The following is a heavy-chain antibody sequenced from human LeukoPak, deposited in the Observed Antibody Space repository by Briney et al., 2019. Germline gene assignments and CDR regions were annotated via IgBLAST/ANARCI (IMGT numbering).Heavy chain of an antibody. CDR2: ISSSSSYI. V-gene: IGHV3-21*01. CDR1: GFTFSSYS. CDR3: AREAWYSSSSGDY. J-gene: IGHJ4*01. Sequence: PGGSLRLSCTASGFTFSSYSMNWVRQAPGKGLEWVSSISSSSSYIYYADSVKGRFTISRDNAKNSLYLQMNSLRAEDTAVYYCAREAWYSSSSGDYWGQGTLVTVYS. D-gene: IGHD6-13*01.